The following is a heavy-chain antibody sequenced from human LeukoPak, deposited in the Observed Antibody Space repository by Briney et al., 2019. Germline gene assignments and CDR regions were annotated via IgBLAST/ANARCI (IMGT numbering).Heavy chain of an antibody. V-gene: IGHV4-34*01. D-gene: IGHD4-17*01. J-gene: IGHJ4*02. Sequence: PSETLSLTCAVYGVSFSGYYWSWIRQPPGKGLEWIGEINHSGSTNYNPSLKRRVTISVDTSKNQFSLKLSSVTAADTAVYYCARGIYYGDYYIDYWGQGTLVTVSS. CDR2: INHSGST. CDR3: ARGIYYGDYYIDY. CDR1: GVSFSGYY.